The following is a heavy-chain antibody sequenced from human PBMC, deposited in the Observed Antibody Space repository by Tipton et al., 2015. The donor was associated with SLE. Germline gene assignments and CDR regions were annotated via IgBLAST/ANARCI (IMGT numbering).Heavy chain of an antibody. D-gene: IGHD6-6*01. V-gene: IGHV3-73*01. CDR2: MRSKADSYAT. CDR1: GLSFSGSA. CDR3: TTSSSPFDY. Sequence: GSLRLSCAASGLSFSGSAIHWVRQASGKGPEWVGRMRSKADSYATGYAASVEGRFTISRDDSKNTAYLQMRSLKTEDTALYYCTTSSSPFDYWGQGTLVTVSS. J-gene: IGHJ4*02.